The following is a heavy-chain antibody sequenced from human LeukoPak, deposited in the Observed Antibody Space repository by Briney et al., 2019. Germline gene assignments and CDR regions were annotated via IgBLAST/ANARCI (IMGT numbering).Heavy chain of an antibody. D-gene: IGHD3-3*01. CDR1: GFTFSSYW. J-gene: IGHJ5*02. V-gene: IGHV3-74*01. CDR3: AGLRFLEWSPNWFDP. CDR2: INSDGSST. Sequence: GGSLRLSCAASGFTFSSYWMHWVRQAPGKGLVWVSRINSDGSSTSYADSVKGRFTISRDNAKNTLYLQMNSLRAEDTAVYYCAGLRFLEWSPNWFDPWGQGTLVTVSS.